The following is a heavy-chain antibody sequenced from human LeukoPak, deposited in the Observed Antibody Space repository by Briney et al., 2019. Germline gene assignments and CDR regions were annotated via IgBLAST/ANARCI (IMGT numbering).Heavy chain of an antibody. CDR3: ARHLGHDNYDILTGYYNSGNYYFDY. CDR2: FYYSGST. J-gene: IGHJ4*02. D-gene: IGHD3-9*01. V-gene: IGHV4-39*01. CDR1: GDSISTSSYY. Sequence: SETLSLTCTVSGDSISTSSYYWGWIRQPPGKGLEWIGSFYYSGSTYYNPSLKSRVTISVDTSKNQFSLKLSSVTAADTAAYYCARHLGHDNYDILTGYYNSGNYYFDYWGQRTLVTVSS.